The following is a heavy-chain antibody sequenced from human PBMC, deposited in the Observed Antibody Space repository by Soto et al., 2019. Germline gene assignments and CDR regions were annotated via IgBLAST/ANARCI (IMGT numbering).Heavy chain of an antibody. Sequence: GESLKISCKGSGYSFTSYWIGWVRQMPGKGLEWMGIIYPGDSDTRYSPSFQGQVTISADKSISTAYLQWSSLKASDTAMYYCARPRSSSRNYYGMDVWGQGTAVTVSS. J-gene: IGHJ6*02. CDR2: IYPGDSDT. V-gene: IGHV5-51*01. CDR1: GYSFTSYW. D-gene: IGHD6-13*01. CDR3: ARPRSSSRNYYGMDV.